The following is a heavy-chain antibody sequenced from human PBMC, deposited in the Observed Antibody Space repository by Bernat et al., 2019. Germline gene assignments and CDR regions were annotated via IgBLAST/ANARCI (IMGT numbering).Heavy chain of an antibody. CDR1: GFTFSSYA. J-gene: IGHJ6*02. V-gene: IGHV3-30-3*01. CDR3: ARDMCSGGSCYRYYYGMDV. Sequence: QVQLVESEGGVVQPGRSLRLSCAASGFTFSSYAMHWVRQAPGKGLEWVAVISYDGSNKYYADSVKGRFTISRDNSKNTLYLQMNSLRAEDTAVYYCARDMCSGGSCYRYYYGMDVWGQGTTVTVSS. CDR2: ISYDGSNK. D-gene: IGHD2-15*01.